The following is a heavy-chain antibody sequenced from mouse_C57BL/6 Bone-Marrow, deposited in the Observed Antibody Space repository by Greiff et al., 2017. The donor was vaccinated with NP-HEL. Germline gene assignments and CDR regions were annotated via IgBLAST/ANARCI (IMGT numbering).Heavy chain of an antibody. CDR1: GYTFTSYG. J-gene: IGHJ4*01. CDR2: IYPRSGNT. Sequence: QVQLKQSGAELARPGASVKLSCKASGYTFTSYGISWVKQRTGQGLEWIGEIYPRSGNTYYNEKFKGKATLTADKSSSTAYMELRSLTSEDSAVYFCALYYDYDGGAMDYWGQGTSVTVSS. V-gene: IGHV1-81*01. CDR3: ALYYDYDGGAMDY. D-gene: IGHD2-4*01.